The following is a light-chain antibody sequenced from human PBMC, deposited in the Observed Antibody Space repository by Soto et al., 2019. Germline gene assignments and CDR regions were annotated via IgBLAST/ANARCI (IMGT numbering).Light chain of an antibody. CDR1: QNIGTS. Sequence: IGLSQSPSCLSASVQGRVTITCRARQNIGTSLNWYQQKPGQAPKLLIYSASNLQTGVPSRFSGSGSGTHFTLTISSLQPEDIANYFCQQCYSALTFGGGTKVDIK. CDR2: SAS. J-gene: IGKJ4*01. V-gene: IGKV1-39*01. CDR3: QQCYSALT.